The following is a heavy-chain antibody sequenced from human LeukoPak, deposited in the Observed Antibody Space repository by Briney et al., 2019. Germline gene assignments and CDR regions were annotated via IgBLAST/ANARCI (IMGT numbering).Heavy chain of an antibody. D-gene: IGHD2-15*01. Sequence: SETLSLTCTVSGGSINSYYWSWIRQPPGKGLEWIGYIYYGGSTNYNPSLKSRVTISVDTSNNKFSLKLTSLTAADTAVYYCVRHLSAGRPAFDIWGQGTMATVSS. CDR1: GGSINSYY. V-gene: IGHV4-59*08. J-gene: IGHJ3*02. CDR2: IYYGGST. CDR3: VRHLSAGRPAFDI.